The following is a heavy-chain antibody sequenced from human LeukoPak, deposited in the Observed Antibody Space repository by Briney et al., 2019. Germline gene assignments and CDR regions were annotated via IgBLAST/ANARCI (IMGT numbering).Heavy chain of an antibody. CDR2: INAGNGNT. Sequence: GASVKVSCKASGYTFTSYAMHWVRQAPGQRLKWMGWINAGNGNTKYSQEFQGRVTITRDTSASTAYMELSSLRSEDTAVYYCAKSEMGIFGVGFYYYYMDVWGKGTTVTVSS. CDR1: GYTFTSYA. V-gene: IGHV1-3*03. CDR3: AKSEMGIFGVGFYYYYMDV. D-gene: IGHD3-3*01. J-gene: IGHJ6*03.